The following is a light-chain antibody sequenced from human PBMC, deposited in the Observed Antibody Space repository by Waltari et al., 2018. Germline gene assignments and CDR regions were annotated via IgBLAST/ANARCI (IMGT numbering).Light chain of an antibody. CDR2: NAS. CDR1: QSVGRS. CDR3: QMYVRLPVT. J-gene: IGKJ1*01. V-gene: IGKV3-20*01. Sequence: EIVLPQPPVTLSLFKGERATLSCRASQSVGRSLAWYQQKPGQPPRLLIYNASNRASGIPDRFSGSGSGADFSLTISRLEPEDFAVYYCQMYVRLPVTFGQGTKVEVK.